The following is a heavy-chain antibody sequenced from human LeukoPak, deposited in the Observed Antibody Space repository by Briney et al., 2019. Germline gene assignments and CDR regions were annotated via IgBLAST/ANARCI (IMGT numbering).Heavy chain of an antibody. CDR2: IYTSGST. V-gene: IGHV4-4*07. Sequence: SETLSLTCTVSGGSISSYYWSWIRQPAGKGLEWIGRIYTSGSTNYNPSLKSRVTISVDTSKNQFSLKLSSVTAADTAVYYCASLYSGSLYYYYMDVWGKGTTVTVSS. J-gene: IGHJ6*03. D-gene: IGHD1-26*01. CDR3: ASLYSGSLYYYYMDV. CDR1: GGSISSYY.